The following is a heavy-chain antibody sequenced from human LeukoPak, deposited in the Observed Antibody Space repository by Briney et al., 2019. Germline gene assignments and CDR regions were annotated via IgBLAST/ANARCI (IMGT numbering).Heavy chain of an antibody. CDR1: GFTVSSNY. D-gene: IGHD1-26*01. CDR2: IYSGGST. V-gene: IGHV3-66*01. J-gene: IGHJ5*02. Sequence: GGSLRLSCAASGFTVSSNYMSWVRQAPGKGLEWVSVIYSGGSTYYADSVKGRFTISRDNSKNTLYLQMKSLRVEDTAIYYCAKDPSFSVGCFDPWGQGTLVTVSS. CDR3: AKDPSFSVGCFDP.